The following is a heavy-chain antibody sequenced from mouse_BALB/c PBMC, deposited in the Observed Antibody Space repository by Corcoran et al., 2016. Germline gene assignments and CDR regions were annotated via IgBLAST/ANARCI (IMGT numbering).Heavy chain of an antibody. V-gene: IGHV9-3-1*01. CDR3: ARKVSAWFAY. J-gene: IGHJ3*01. Sequence: QIQLVQSGPELKKPGETVKISCKASGYTFTNYGMNWVKQAPGKGLKWMGWINTYTGEPTYADDFKGRFAFSLETSASTAYLQINNLKNEDTATYFCARKVSAWFAYWGQGTLVTVSA. CDR1: GYTFTNYG. CDR2: INTYTGEP.